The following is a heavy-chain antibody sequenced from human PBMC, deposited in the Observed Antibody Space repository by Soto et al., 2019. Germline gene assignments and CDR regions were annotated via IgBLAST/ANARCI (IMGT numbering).Heavy chain of an antibody. CDR3: AHRGPPHPSYGY. Sequence: QITLKESGPTLVKPTQTLTLTCTFSGFSLSTSGVGVGWIRQPPGKALEWLALIYWDDDKRYSPTLKIRLTITKDTSKNQVVLTMTNMDPVDTATYYCAHRGPPHPSYGYWGQGTLVTVSS. D-gene: IGHD3-16*01. CDR2: IYWDDDK. J-gene: IGHJ4*02. CDR1: GFSLSTSGVG. V-gene: IGHV2-5*02.